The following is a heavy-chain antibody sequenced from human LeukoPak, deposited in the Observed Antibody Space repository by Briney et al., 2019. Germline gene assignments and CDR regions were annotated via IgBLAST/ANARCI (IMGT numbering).Heavy chain of an antibody. CDR2: IYYSGST. D-gene: IGHD6-13*01. CDR3: ARHDSSTWYAGDC. CDR1: GGSISRYY. V-gene: IGHV4-59*08. Sequence: SETLSLTCTVSGGSISRYYWSWIRQPPGKGLEWSGYIYYSGSTNYNPSLKSRVTMSVHTSKNQFSLKLSSVTAADTAVYYCARHDSSTWYAGDCWGQGTLVTVSS. J-gene: IGHJ4*02.